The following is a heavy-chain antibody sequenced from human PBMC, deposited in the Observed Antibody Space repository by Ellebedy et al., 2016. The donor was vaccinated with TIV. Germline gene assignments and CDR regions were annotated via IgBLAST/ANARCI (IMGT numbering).Heavy chain of an antibody. CDR3: VRAPPPHSSGWYYAFDV. V-gene: IGHV3-74*01. CDR1: GFTFSDYW. CDR2: INSDRSTT. D-gene: IGHD6-19*01. Sequence: PGGSLRLSCAVSGFTFSDYWMHWVRQAPGKGLVWVSRINSDRSTTNYADSVKGRFTISRDNAKNTVYLQMNSLRAEDTAVYYCVRAPPPHSSGWYYAFDVWGQGTMVTVSS. J-gene: IGHJ3*01.